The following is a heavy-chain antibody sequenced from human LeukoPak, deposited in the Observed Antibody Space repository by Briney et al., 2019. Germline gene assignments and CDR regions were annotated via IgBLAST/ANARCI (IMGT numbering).Heavy chain of an antibody. J-gene: IGHJ4*02. Sequence: PGRSLRLSCAASGFTFSSYAMHWVRQAPGKGLEWVAVISYDGSNKYYADSVKGRFTISRDNSKNTLYLQMNSLRAEDTAVYYCARVWSTEQYGDDVGVDYWGQGTLVTVSS. V-gene: IGHV3-30*04. D-gene: IGHD4-17*01. CDR3: ARVWSTEQYGDDVGVDY. CDR2: ISYDGSNK. CDR1: GFTFSSYA.